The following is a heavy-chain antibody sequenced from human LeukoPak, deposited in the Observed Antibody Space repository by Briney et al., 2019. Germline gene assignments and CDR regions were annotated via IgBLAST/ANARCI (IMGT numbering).Heavy chain of an antibody. CDR2: FSLDTDRI. CDR1: GLTLDYYA. J-gene: IGHJ6*02. CDR3: GKDITPGGMDV. V-gene: IGHV3-9*01. Sequence: PGRSLRLSCVASGLTLDYYAMHWVRQAPGKGLEWVAGFSLDTDRIDYADSVKGRFTVSRDKAKNSLYLQMNSLRPEDTAVYYCGKDITPGGMDVWGQGTTVTVSS. D-gene: IGHD2-15*01.